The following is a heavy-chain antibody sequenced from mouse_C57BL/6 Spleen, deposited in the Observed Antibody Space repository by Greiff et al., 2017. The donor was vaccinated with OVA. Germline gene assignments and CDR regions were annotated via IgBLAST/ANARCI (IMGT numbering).Heavy chain of an antibody. CDR1: GFTFSDYY. Sequence: EVKVVESEGGLVQPGSSMKLSCTASGFTFSDYYMAWVRQVPEKGLEWVANINYDGSSTYYLDSLKSRFIISRDNAKNILYLQMSSLKSEDTATYYCARQPRPPYYAMDYWGQGTSVTVSS. V-gene: IGHV5-16*01. D-gene: IGHD3-2*02. J-gene: IGHJ4*01. CDR3: ARQPRPPYYAMDY. CDR2: INYDGSST.